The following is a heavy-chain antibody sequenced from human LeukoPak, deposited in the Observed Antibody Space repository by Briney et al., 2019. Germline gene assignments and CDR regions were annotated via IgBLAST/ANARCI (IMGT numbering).Heavy chain of an antibody. CDR1: GGTFSSYA. CDR3: ARAAKKVDDILTGYPFDY. Sequence: ASVKVSCKAPGGTFSSYAISWVRQAPGQGLEWMGGIIPIFGTANYAQKFQGRVTITADESTSTAYMELSSLRSEDTAVYYCARAAKKVDDILTGYPFDYWGQGTLVTVSS. J-gene: IGHJ4*02. CDR2: IIPIFGTA. D-gene: IGHD3-9*01. V-gene: IGHV1-69*13.